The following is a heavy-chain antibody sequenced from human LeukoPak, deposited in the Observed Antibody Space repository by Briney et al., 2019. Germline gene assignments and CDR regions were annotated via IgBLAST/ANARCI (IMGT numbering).Heavy chain of an antibody. CDR3: ARGHYDMDV. J-gene: IGHJ6*02. CDR2: INEDGSQK. V-gene: IGHV3-7*05. CDR1: GLTLSRHW. Sequence: GGSLRLSCAASGLTLSRHWMRWVRQAPGKGLEWVANINEDGSQKHHVDSVKGRFSISRDNAKNSLNLQMNSLRAEDTAVYYCARGHYDMDVWGQGTPVTVSS.